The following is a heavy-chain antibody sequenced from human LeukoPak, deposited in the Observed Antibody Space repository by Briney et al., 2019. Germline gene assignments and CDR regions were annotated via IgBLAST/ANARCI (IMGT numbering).Heavy chain of an antibody. Sequence: NPSETLSLTCTVSGGSISSGNYYWSWIRQPAGKGLEWIGRIYTSGSTNYNPSLKSRVTMSVDTSKNQFSLKLSSVTAADTAVYYCARGYRVAVAGTLSYYFDYWGQGTLVTVSS. CDR3: ARGYRVAVAGTLSYYFDY. CDR1: GGSISSGNYY. CDR2: IYTSGST. J-gene: IGHJ4*02. D-gene: IGHD6-19*01. V-gene: IGHV4-61*02.